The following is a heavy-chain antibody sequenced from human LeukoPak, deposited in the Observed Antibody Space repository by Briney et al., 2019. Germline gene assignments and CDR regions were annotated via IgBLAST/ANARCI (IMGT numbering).Heavy chain of an antibody. CDR2: ISYDGSNK. CDR1: GFTFSSYA. Sequence: GGSLRLPCAASGFTFSSYAMHWVRQAPGKGLEWVAVISYDGSNKYYADSVKGRFTISRDNSKNTLYLQMSSLRAEDTAVYYCARVGPLWFGELFTPLPYYYYYGMDVWGQGTTVTVSS. J-gene: IGHJ6*02. V-gene: IGHV3-30*04. CDR3: ARVGPLWFGELFTPLPYYYYYGMDV. D-gene: IGHD3-10*01.